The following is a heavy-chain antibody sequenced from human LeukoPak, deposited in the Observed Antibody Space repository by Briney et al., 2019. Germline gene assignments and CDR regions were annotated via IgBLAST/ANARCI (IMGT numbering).Heavy chain of an antibody. J-gene: IGHJ4*02. CDR2: ISYDGSNK. CDR3: AKDPEPYVEMATIFDY. Sequence: PGGSLRLSCAASGFTFSSYGMHWVLQAPGKGLEWVAVISYDGSNKYYADSVKGRFTISRDNSKNTLYLQMNSLRAEDTAVYYCAKDPEPYVEMATIFDYWGQGTLVTVSS. CDR1: GFTFSSYG. V-gene: IGHV3-30*18. D-gene: IGHD5-24*01.